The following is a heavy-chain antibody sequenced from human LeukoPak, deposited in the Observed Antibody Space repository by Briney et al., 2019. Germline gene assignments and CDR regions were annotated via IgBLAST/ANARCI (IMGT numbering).Heavy chain of an antibody. J-gene: IGHJ4*02. Sequence: SETLSLTCTVSGGSISSYYWSWIRQPPGKGLEWIGYIYYSGSTNYNPSLKSRVTISVDTSKNQISLKLSSVTAADTAVYYCARGHLDILTGYYSEYYFDYWGQGTLVTVSS. D-gene: IGHD3-9*01. CDR2: IYYSGST. CDR1: GGSISSYY. V-gene: IGHV4-59*01. CDR3: ARGHLDILTGYYSEYYFDY.